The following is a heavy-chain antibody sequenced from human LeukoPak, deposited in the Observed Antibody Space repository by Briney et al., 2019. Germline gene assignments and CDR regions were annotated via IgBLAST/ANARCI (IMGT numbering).Heavy chain of an antibody. Sequence: GGSLRLSCAVSEFPFNKAWMSWVRQAPGKGLEWVGRIKSKTDGGTTDYAAPVKGRFTISRDDSKNTLYLQMNSLKTEDTAVYYCTSVGFGPYYFDNWGQGSLVTVSS. D-gene: IGHD3-10*01. CDR1: EFPFNKAW. CDR3: TSVGFGPYYFDN. V-gene: IGHV3-15*01. CDR2: IKSKTDGGTT. J-gene: IGHJ4*02.